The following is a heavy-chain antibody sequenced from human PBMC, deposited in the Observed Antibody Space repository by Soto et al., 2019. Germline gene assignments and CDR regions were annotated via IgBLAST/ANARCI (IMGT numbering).Heavy chain of an antibody. Sequence: GGSLRLSCAVSGFTVSSNSMTWVRQAPGKGLEWVSIIYSGDNTYYADSVKGRFTISRDDSKNTLYLHMNSLRGDDTAVYYCARASPDAFDIWGQGTMVTVSS. CDR1: GFTVSSNS. CDR2: IYSGDNT. CDR3: ARASPDAFDI. J-gene: IGHJ3*02. V-gene: IGHV3-66*01.